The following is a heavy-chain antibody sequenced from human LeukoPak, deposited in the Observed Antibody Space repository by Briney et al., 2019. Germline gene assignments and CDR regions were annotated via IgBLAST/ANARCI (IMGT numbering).Heavy chain of an antibody. D-gene: IGHD3/OR15-3a*01. Sequence: ASQKVSCKASGYTFTSYSIHWVRQAPGQGLEWMGIINPSGGSTSYAQKFQGRVTMTRDMSTTTVDMELSSLRSEDTAVYYCARIWTGGYWGQGTLVTVSS. CDR2: INPSGGST. CDR1: GYTFTSYS. V-gene: IGHV1-46*01. CDR3: ARIWTGGY. J-gene: IGHJ4*02.